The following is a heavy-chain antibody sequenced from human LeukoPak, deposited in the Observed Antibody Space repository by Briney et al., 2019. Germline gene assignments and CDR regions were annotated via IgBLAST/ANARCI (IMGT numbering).Heavy chain of an antibody. CDR1: GYTFTSYG. D-gene: IGHD4-17*01. CDR3: ARERTTVTTFDTLD. J-gene: IGHJ4*02. V-gene: IGHV1-18*01. Sequence: ASVKVSCKASGYTFTSYGISWVRQAPGQGLEWMGWISAYNGNTNYAQKLQGRVTMTRDTSTSTVYMELSSLRSEDTAVYYCARERTTVTTFDTLDWGQGTLVTVSS. CDR2: ISAYNGNT.